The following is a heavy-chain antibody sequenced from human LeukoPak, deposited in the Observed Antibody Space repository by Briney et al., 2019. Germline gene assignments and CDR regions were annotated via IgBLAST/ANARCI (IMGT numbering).Heavy chain of an antibody. V-gene: IGHV3-23*01. Sequence: SGGSLRLSCAVSGFAFGSEAMSWVRQSPARGLEWVASISPGGGTTYYADYVKGRFTISRDDSKNTLYLQMNSLRAEDTALYYCAKDVNSSGYYLGFDYWGQGTLVTVSS. CDR3: AKDVNSSGYYLGFDY. CDR2: ISPGGGTT. D-gene: IGHD3-22*01. J-gene: IGHJ4*02. CDR1: GFAFGSEA.